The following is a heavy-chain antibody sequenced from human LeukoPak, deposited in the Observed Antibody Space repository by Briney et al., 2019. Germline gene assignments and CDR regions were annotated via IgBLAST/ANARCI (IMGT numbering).Heavy chain of an antibody. D-gene: IGHD6-19*01. Sequence: GGSLRLSCAASGFTFSNYAMGWVRQAPGKGLEWVSIISGSGDNTHYADSVKGRFTLSRDNSKNTLYLQMNTLRAEDTAIYYCARRGWLVNFDYWGQGTLVTVSS. CDR2: ISGSGDNT. CDR1: GFTFSNYA. J-gene: IGHJ4*02. V-gene: IGHV3-23*01. CDR3: ARRGWLVNFDY.